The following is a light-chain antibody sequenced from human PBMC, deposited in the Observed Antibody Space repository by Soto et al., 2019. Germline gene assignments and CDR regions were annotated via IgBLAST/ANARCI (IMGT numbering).Light chain of an antibody. V-gene: IGKV2-30*01. J-gene: IGKJ1*01. CDR3: MQGKRWPQRT. CDR1: RSLLYSGDGNTY. CDR2: KVS. Sequence: DVVMTQSPLSLAVTLGQSASISCRSSRSLLYSGDGNTYLTWFQQRPGQSPRRLIYKVSKPDSGVADRFIGSGEDNEFTLKISRVEAEDVGVYYCMQGKRWPQRTFGQGTKVEIK.